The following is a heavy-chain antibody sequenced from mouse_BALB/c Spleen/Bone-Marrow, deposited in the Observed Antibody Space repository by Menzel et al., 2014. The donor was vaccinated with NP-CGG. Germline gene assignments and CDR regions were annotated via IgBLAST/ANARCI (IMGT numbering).Heavy chain of an antibody. D-gene: IGHD2-13*01. Sequence: VQLQQSGPELVKPGASVKVSCKASGYAFSSYKMYWVRQSHGKSLEWIGYIDPYNGDTSYNERFKGKATLTVDKSSSTDYMQLNSLTSEDSVVYYSAEEARSHDYLLDYWGQGTSVTVSS. J-gene: IGHJ4*01. CDR1: GYAFSSYK. V-gene: IGHV1S135*01. CDR2: IDPYNGDT. CDR3: AEEARSHDYLLDY.